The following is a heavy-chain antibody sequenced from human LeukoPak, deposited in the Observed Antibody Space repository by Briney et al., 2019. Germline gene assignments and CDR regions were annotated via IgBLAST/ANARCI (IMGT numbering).Heavy chain of an antibody. CDR3: ALYLRVRGDY. J-gene: IGHJ4*02. V-gene: IGHV3-23*01. CDR1: GFTFSNHA. D-gene: IGHD3-10*01. CDR2: ISGGGVST. Sequence: PGGSLRLSCAASGFTFSNHAMMWVRQAPGRGLEWVSAISGGGVSTYYTDPVKGRFTISRDNSKNTLYLQMNSLRAEDTAVYYCALYLRVRGDYWGQGTLVSVSS.